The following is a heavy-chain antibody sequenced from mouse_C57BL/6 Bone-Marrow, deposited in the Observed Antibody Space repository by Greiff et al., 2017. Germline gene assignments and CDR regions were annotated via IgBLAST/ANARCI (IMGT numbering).Heavy chain of an antibody. D-gene: IGHD1-1*02. CDR1: GYTFTSYW. Sequence: VQLQQSGAELVKPGASVKMSCKASGYTFTSYWITWVKQRPGQGLEWIGDIYPGSGSTNYNEKFKSKATLTVDTSSSTAYMQLSSLTSADSAVYYCARKEGGLSADWGKGTLVTVSA. CDR3: ARKEGGLSAD. J-gene: IGHJ3*01. V-gene: IGHV1-55*01. CDR2: IYPGSGST.